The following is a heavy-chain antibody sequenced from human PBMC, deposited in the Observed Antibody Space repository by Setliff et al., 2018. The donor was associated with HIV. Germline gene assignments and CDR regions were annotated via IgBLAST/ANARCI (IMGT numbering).Heavy chain of an antibody. CDR2: INHSGST. V-gene: IGHV4-34*01. CDR1: GGSFSAYH. CDR3: ARGRDYAGSWFRPFYLDF. Sequence: PSATLSLTCAVYGGSFSAYHWSWIRQTPGKGLEWLGEINHSGSTAYNLALESRVSMSIDTSKNQFSLKLTSVTAAETAIYYCARGRDYAGSWFRPFYLDFWGHGNLVTVSS. D-gene: IGHD2-2*01. J-gene: IGHJ4*01.